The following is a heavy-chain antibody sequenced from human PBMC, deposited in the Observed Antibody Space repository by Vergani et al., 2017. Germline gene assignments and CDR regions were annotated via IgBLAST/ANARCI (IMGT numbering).Heavy chain of an antibody. CDR1: GYTFTSYA. D-gene: IGHD3-10*01. CDR3: ARDVAYYGSGPPNWFDP. CDR2: INAGNGNT. J-gene: IGHJ5*02. Sequence: QVQLVPSGAEVKKPGASVKVSCKASGYTFTSYAMHWVRQAPGQRLEWMGWINAGNGNTKYSQKFQGRVTITRDTSASTAYMELSSLRSEDTAVYYCARDVAYYGSGPPNWFDPWGQGTLVTVSS. V-gene: IGHV1-3*01.